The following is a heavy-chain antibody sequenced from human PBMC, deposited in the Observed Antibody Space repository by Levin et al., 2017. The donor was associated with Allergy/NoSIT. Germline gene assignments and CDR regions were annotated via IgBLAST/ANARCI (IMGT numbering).Heavy chain of an antibody. CDR3: ARVPRIRVGYYYGMDV. CDR2: IIPIFGTA. Sequence: SVKVSCKASGGTFSSYAISWVRQAPGQGLEWMGGIIPIFGTANYAQKFQGRVTITADKSTSTAYMELSSLRSEDTAVYYCARVPRIRVGYYYGMDVWGQGTTVTVSS. J-gene: IGHJ6*02. CDR1: GGTFSSYA. V-gene: IGHV1-69*06. D-gene: IGHD3-10*01.